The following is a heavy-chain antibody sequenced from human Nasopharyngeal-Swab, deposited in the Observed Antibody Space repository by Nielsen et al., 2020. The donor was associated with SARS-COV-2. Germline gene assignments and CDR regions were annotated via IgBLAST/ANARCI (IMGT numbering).Heavy chain of an antibody. D-gene: IGHD6-13*01. CDR3: VRDDGGVPGIPETGPPGAF. V-gene: IGHV1-2*06. CDR2: VNPNSGDT. J-gene: IGHJ4*02. CDR1: GYTFSDYY. Sequence: ASVKVSCKTSGYTFSDYYMHWVRQAPGQGLEWMGRVNPNSGDTIYAQEFQGRVTMTGDTSIGPAYMELRRLISDDTAVYYCVRDDGGVPGIPETGPPGAFWGQGTLVTVSS.